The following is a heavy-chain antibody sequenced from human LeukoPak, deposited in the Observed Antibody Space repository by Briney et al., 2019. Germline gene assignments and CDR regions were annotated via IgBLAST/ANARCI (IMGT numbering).Heavy chain of an antibody. V-gene: IGHV3-21*04. CDR1: GFTFSIYS. CDR2: ISSSSDYI. Sequence: GGSLRLSCAASGFTFSIYSMNWVRQAPGKGLEWVSSISSSSDYIYYGDSVKGRFTISRDNAKNSLYLQMNSLRAEDTALYYCAKDGAAAGNDAFDIWGQGTMVTVSS. CDR3: AKDGAAAGNDAFDI. D-gene: IGHD6-13*01. J-gene: IGHJ3*02.